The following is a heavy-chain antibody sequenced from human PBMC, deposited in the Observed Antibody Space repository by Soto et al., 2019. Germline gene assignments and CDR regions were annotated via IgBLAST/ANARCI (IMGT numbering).Heavy chain of an antibody. CDR2: ISPDGTTT. J-gene: IGHJ4*01. CDR3: ARDPSPYTSGWYGIDF. D-gene: IGHD6-19*01. Sequence: GGSLRLSCVASGFTFSGDWMHWVRQVPGKGLVWVSRISPDGTTTYYADSVKGRFTISRDNAKNTLYLQMNGLRADDTAVYYCARDPSPYTSGWYGIDFWGHGTLVTVSS. V-gene: IGHV3-74*01. CDR1: GFTFSGDW.